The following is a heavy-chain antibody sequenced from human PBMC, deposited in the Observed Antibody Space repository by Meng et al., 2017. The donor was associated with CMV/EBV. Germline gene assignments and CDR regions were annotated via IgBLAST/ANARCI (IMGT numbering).Heavy chain of an antibody. D-gene: IGHD3-9*01. J-gene: IGHJ6*02. V-gene: IGHV1-2*02. CDR1: GYTFTGYY. CDR3: VRPYYDILTDYYYYYGMDV. Sequence: ASVKVSCKASGYTFTGYYMHWVRQAPGQGLEWMGWINPNSGGTNYAQKFQGRVTMTRDTSISTAYMELSRLRSDDTAVYYCVRPYYDILTDYYYYYGMDVWGQGTTVTVSS. CDR2: INPNSGGT.